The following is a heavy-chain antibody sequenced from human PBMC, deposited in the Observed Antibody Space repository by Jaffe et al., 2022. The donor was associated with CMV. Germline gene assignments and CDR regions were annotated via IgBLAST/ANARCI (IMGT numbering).Heavy chain of an antibody. Sequence: EVQLVESGGGLVLPGGSLRLSCAASGFTLNSYLMSWVRQTPGKGLEWVAHINQDGSEKYYVDSVKGRFTISRDNADNSLYLQMNSLTAEDTAVYYCARLAIWSFDNWGQGTLVTVSS. CDR3: ARLAIWSFDN. CDR2: INQDGSEK. V-gene: IGHV3-7*01. J-gene: IGHJ4*02. CDR1: GFTLNSYL. D-gene: IGHD3-3*01.